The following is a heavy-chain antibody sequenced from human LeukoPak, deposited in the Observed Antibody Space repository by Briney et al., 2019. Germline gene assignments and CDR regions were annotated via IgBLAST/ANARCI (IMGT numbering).Heavy chain of an antibody. V-gene: IGHV3-23*01. D-gene: IGHD3-10*01. Sequence: GGSLRLSCAASGFTFSSYAMSWVRQAPGKGLEWVSGISGSGGSTYYADSVKGRFTISRDNSKNTLYLQMNSLRAEDTAVYYCARPYYYGSGSYFNFDYWGQGTLVTVSS. CDR3: ARPYYYGSGSYFNFDY. J-gene: IGHJ4*02. CDR1: GFTFSSYA. CDR2: ISGSGGST.